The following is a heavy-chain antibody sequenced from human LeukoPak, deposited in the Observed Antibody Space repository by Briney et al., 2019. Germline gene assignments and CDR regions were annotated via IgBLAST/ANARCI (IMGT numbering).Heavy chain of an antibody. V-gene: IGHV1-18*01. Sequence: GASVKVSCKASGYSFTTYGISWVRQAPGQGLEWMGWISAYNGNTNYAQKLQGRVTMTTDTSTSTAYMELRSLRSDDTAVYYCARTRNEYSSGNYYFDYWGQGTLVTVSS. CDR1: GYSFTTYG. J-gene: IGHJ4*02. CDR2: ISAYNGNT. CDR3: ARTRNEYSSGNYYFDY. D-gene: IGHD6-19*01.